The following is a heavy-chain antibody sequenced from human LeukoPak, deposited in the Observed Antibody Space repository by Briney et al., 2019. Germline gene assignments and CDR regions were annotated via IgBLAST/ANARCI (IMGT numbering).Heavy chain of an antibody. CDR2: IKQDGSEK. V-gene: IGHV3-7*01. CDR3: ARARGRITIFGVVTYWFDP. Sequence: HPGGSLRLSCAASGFTFSSYWMSWVRQAPGKGLEWVANIKQDGSEKYYVDSVKGRFTISRDNAKNSLYLQMNSLRAEDTAVYYCARARGRITIFGVVTYWFDPWGQGTLVTVSS. CDR1: GFTFSSYW. J-gene: IGHJ5*02. D-gene: IGHD3-3*01.